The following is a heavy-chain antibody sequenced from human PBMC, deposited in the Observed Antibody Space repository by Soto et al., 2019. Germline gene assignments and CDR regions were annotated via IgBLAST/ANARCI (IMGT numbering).Heavy chain of an antibody. CDR3: ARAGGRGSGWYRVDY. CDR1: GGSISSYY. J-gene: IGHJ4*02. Sequence: SETLSLTCTVSGGSISSYYWSWIRQPPGKGLEWIGYIYYSGSTNYNPSLKSRVTISIDTSKNQFSLKLSSVTAADTAVYYCARAGGRGSGWYRVDYWGQGTLVTVSS. CDR2: IYYSGST. V-gene: IGHV4-59*01. D-gene: IGHD6-19*01.